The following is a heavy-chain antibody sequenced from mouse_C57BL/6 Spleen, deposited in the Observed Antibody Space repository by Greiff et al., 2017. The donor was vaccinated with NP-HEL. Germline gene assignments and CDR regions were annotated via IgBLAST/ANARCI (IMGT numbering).Heavy chain of an antibody. J-gene: IGHJ1*03. CDR2: ISSGGDYI. V-gene: IGHV5-9-1*02. CDR1: GFTFSSYA. D-gene: IGHD2-4*01. Sequence: DVMLVESGEGLVKPGGSLKLSCAASGFTFSSYAMSWVRQTPEKRLEWVAYISSGGDYIYYADTVKGRFTISRDNARNTLYLQMSSLKSEDTAMYYCTRDPGDYDGDWYFDVWGTGTTVTVSS. CDR3: TRDPGDYDGDWYFDV.